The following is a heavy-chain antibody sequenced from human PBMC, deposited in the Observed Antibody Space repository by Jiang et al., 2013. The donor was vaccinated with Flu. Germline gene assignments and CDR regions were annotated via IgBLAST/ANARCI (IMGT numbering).Heavy chain of an antibody. V-gene: IGHV3-30*18. Sequence: RLSCAASGFTFSSYGMHWVRQAPGKGLEWVAVISYDGSNKYYADSVKGRFTISRDNSKNTLYLQMNSLRAEDTAVYYCAKDHGLFGYYDFWSGYYTHDYWGQGTLVTVSS. CDR3: AKDHGLFGYYDFWSGYYTHDY. CDR1: GFTFSSYG. CDR2: ISYDGSNK. D-gene: IGHD3-3*01. J-gene: IGHJ4*02.